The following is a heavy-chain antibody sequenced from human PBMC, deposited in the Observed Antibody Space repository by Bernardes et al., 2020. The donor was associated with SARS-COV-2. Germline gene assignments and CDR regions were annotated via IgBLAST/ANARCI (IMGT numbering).Heavy chain of an antibody. CDR1: GFTVSSKY. D-gene: IGHD2-15*01. CDR2: IYSDGST. CDR3: AGGGNLDY. J-gene: IGHJ4*02. Sequence: GGSLRLCCAVSGFTVSSKYMSWVRQAPVKGLEWVSVIYSDGSTSYADSVKGRFTMSRDNSKNTVYLQLNSLRAEDAAVYYCAGGGNLDYWGQGTLVTVSS. V-gene: IGHV3-66*02.